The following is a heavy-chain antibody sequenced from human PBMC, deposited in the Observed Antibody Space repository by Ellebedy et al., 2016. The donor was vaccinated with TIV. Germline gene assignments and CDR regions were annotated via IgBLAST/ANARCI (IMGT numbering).Heavy chain of an antibody. CDR2: IYYSGIT. V-gene: IGHV4-59*02. Sequence: SETLSLXXSVSGDSVSRYYWSWIRQPPGKGLEWTGYIYYSGITDYNPSLKSRVTMSVDTSKNQISLKLNSVTAADTAVYYCARNSPREYALEIWGQGTLVTVSS. CDR3: ARNSPREYALEI. J-gene: IGHJ3*02. CDR1: GDSVSRYY.